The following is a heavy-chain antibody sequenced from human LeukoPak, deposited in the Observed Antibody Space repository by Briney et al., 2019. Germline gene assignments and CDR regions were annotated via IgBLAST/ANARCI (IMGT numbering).Heavy chain of an antibody. CDR1: GFTFSSYA. D-gene: IGHD6-13*01. CDR2: ISYDGSNK. J-gene: IGHJ4*02. CDR3: ARDLRGYSSSWSLDY. V-gene: IGHV3-30*04. Sequence: PGRSLRLSCAASGFTFSSYAMHWVRQAPGKGLEWVAVISYDGSNKYYADSVKGRFTISRDNSKNTLYLQMNSLRAEDTAVYYCARDLRGYSSSWSLDYWGQGTLVTVSS.